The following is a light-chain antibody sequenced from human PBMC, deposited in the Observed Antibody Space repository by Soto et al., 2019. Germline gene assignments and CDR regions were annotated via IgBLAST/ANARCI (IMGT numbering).Light chain of an antibody. CDR1: SSDVGSYNL. Sequence: QSALTQPASVSGSPGQSITISCTGTSSDVGSYNLVSWYQQHPGKAPKLMIYESSKRPSGVSNRFSGSKSGNTASLTISGLQAEDEADYYCCSYAGSSTFPYVFGTGPKLTVL. CDR2: ESS. J-gene: IGLJ1*01. CDR3: CSYAGSSTFPYV. V-gene: IGLV2-23*03.